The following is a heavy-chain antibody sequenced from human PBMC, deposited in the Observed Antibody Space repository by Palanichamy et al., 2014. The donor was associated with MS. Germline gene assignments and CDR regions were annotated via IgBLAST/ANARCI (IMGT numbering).Heavy chain of an antibody. CDR2: IYPGDSDT. D-gene: IGHD1-26*01. V-gene: IGHV5-51*03. CDR3: ARPRGPTTAFPAFDI. J-gene: IGHJ3*02. Sequence: EVQLVQSGAEVKKPGEFLKISCKGSGYSFTHYWIGWVRQMPGKGLEWMGIIYPGDSDTRYSPSFQGQVTISADKSISTAYVQWSSLRASDTAMYYCARPRGPTTAFPAFDIWGQGTMVTVSS. CDR1: GYSFTHYW.